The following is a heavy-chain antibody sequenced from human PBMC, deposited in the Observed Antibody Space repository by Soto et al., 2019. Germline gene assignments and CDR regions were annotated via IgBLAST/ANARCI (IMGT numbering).Heavy chain of an antibody. V-gene: IGHV3-23*01. CDR3: AKAEKSSAVAGYFDS. D-gene: IGHD6-19*01. J-gene: IGHJ4*02. CDR1: GFMFSNYA. CDR2: ISGSGGIT. Sequence: PGGSLRLSCAASGFMFSNYAMNWVRQAPGKGLEWVSAISGSGGITYYADSVKGRFTISRDNSKNTLYLQMNSLRAEDTAVYYCAKAEKSSAVAGYFDSWGQGTLVTV.